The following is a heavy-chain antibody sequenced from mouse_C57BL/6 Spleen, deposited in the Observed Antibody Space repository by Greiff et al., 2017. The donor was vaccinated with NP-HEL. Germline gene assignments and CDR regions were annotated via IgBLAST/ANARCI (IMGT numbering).Heavy chain of an antibody. CDR2: IYPGSGNT. CDR3: ASGTDDYDDGYFDY. V-gene: IGHV1-76*01. D-gene: IGHD2-4*01. J-gene: IGHJ2*01. Sequence: QVQLKESGAELVRPGASVKLSCKASGYTFTDYYINWVKQRPGQGLEWIARIYPGSGNTYYNEKFKGKATLTAEKSSSTAYMQLSSLTSEDSAVYFCASGTDDYDDGYFDYWGQGTTLTVSS. CDR1: GYTFTDYY.